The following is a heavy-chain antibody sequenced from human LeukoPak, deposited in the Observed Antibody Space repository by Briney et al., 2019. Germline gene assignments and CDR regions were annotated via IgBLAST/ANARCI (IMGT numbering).Heavy chain of an antibody. CDR3: ACRRAGAYYFDY. D-gene: IGHD6-19*01. Sequence: SETLSLTCTVSGGSISSYYWSWIRQPPGKGLEWIGYIYYSGSTNYNPSLKSRVTISVDTSKNQFSLKLSSVTAADTAVYYCACRRAGAYYFDYWGQGTLVTVSS. V-gene: IGHV4-59*01. CDR2: IYYSGST. CDR1: GGSISSYY. J-gene: IGHJ4*02.